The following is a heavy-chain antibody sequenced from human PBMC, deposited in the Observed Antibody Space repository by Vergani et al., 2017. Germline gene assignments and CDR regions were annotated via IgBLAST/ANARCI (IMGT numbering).Heavy chain of an antibody. Sequence: EVHLLESGGGQVEAGGSLRLSCVASGFTFSNSAMSWVRQTSGKGLGWVSAISGHGDRTYYADSVKGRFTISRDNSKNTVYLQMNSLRAEDTAVYYCARGGSGSNYSFDYWGQGILVTVSS. V-gene: IGHV3-23*01. CDR3: ARGGSGSNYSFDY. CDR1: GFTFSNSA. J-gene: IGHJ4*02. D-gene: IGHD3-10*01. CDR2: ISGHGDRT.